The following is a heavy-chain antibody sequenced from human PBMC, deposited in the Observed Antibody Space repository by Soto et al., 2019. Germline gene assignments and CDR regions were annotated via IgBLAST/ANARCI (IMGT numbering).Heavy chain of an antibody. J-gene: IGHJ4*02. V-gene: IGHV2-5*02. CDR3: ARRRGGFGGGWKTPYFDY. CDR2: IYWDDDK. Sequence: QITLKESGPTVVKPTQPLTLTCSLSGFSLNTGGVGVGWIRQPPGKALEWLAVIYWDDDKSWNPSLRDRLTLTRGASDDQVVLTVTNMDPVDTGTYYCARRRGGFGGGWKTPYFDYWGQGTLVTVSS. D-gene: IGHD6-19*01. CDR1: GFSLNTGGVG.